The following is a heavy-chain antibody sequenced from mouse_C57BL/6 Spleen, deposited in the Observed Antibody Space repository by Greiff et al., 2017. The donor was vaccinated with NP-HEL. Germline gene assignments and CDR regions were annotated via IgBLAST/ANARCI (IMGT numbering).Heavy chain of an antibody. CDR2: ISSGSSTI. J-gene: IGHJ3*01. CDR3: ARSGTAWFAY. V-gene: IGHV5-17*01. CDR1: GFTFSDYG. D-gene: IGHD3-3*01. Sequence: EVHLVESGGGLVKPGGSLKLSCAASGFTFSDYGMHWVRQAPEKGLEWVAYISSGSSTIYYADTVKGRFTISSDNAKNTLFLQMTSLRSEDTAMYYCARSGTAWFAYWGQGTLVTVSA.